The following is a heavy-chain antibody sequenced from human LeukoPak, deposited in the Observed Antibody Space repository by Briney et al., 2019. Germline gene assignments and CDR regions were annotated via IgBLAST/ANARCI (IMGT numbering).Heavy chain of an antibody. V-gene: IGHV3-30*04. D-gene: IGHD5-18*01. CDR1: GFTFSSYA. Sequence: PGRSLRLSCAASGFTFSSYAMHWVPQAPGKGPEWVAVISYDGSNKYYADSVKGRFTISRDNSKNTLYLQMNSLSAEDTALYYCAKVIQLWAGMDVWGQGTTVTVSS. J-gene: IGHJ6*02. CDR3: AKVIQLWAGMDV. CDR2: ISYDGSNK.